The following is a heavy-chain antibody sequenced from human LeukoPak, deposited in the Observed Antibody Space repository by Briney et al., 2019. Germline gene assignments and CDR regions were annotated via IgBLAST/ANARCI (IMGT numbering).Heavy chain of an antibody. V-gene: IGHV3-48*03. CDR1: GFSFSTQE. J-gene: IGHJ4*02. CDR3: ARGSYTGFDLYFDS. D-gene: IGHD5-12*01. CDR2: FSKDGRTI. Sequence: GGSLRLSCAAPGFSFSTQEMAWVRKAPGKGQEWVSYFSKDGRTISYADSVKGRFTISRDNTRNSLFLQLSSLSADDTAFYYCARGSYTGFDLYFDSWGQGTLVTISS.